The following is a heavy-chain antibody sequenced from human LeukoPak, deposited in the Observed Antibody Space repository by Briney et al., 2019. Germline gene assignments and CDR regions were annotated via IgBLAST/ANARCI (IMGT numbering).Heavy chain of an antibody. CDR1: GYTLTELS. J-gene: IGHJ3*02. CDR2: FAPEDGET. V-gene: IGHV1-24*01. D-gene: IGHD6-19*01. CDR3: ATYSSGPLDAFDI. Sequence: ASVKVSCKVSGYTLTELSMHWVRHPPGKGLEWMGGFAPEDGETIYAQKFQGRVTITEATSTDTAYMELSSPRSEDTAVYYCATYSSGPLDAFDIWGQGTMVTVSS.